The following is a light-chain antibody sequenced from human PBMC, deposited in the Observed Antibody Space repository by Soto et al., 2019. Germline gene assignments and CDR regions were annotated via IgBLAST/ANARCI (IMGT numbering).Light chain of an antibody. V-gene: IGKV3-15*01. J-gene: IGKJ1*01. Sequence: EIVMTQSPATLSVSPGERATLSCRASQSVSSNLAWYQQKPGQAPRLLIFGADTRATGIPARFSGSGSGTEFTLTISSMQSEDFAVYYCQQYNNWPRTLGQGTKVEIK. CDR1: QSVSSN. CDR3: QQYNNWPRT. CDR2: GAD.